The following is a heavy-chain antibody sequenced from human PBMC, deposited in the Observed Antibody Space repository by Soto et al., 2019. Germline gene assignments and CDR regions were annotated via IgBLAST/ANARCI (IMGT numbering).Heavy chain of an antibody. V-gene: IGHV4-59*01. CDR3: ARGWYASNWDYYYGTDV. CDR2: IYYSGST. D-gene: IGHD6-13*01. J-gene: IGHJ6*02. Sequence: SETLSLPCTVSCASMSTYFYSWIRQPPGKGLEWIGNIYYSGSTNYNPSLKSRVTISVDMSKNQFSLKLSSVTAADTAVYYCARGWYASNWDYYYGTDVWGQGTTVTDSS. CDR1: CASMSTYF.